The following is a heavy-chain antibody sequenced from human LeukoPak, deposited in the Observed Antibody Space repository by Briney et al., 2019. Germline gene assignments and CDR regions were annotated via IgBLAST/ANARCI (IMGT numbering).Heavy chain of an antibody. CDR3: ARDGAAAGTPGLDYYYYMDV. CDR1: GFTFSSYA. Sequence: GGSLRLSRAASGFTFSSYAMHWVRQAPGKGLEWVAVISYDGSNKYYADSVKGRFTISRDNSKNTLYLQMNSLRAEDTAVYYCARDGAAAGTPGLDYYYYMDVWGKGTTVTVSS. J-gene: IGHJ6*03. V-gene: IGHV3-30*04. D-gene: IGHD6-13*01. CDR2: ISYDGSNK.